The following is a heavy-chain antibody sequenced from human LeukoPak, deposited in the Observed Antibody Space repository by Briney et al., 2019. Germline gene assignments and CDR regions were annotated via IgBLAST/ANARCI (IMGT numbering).Heavy chain of an antibody. CDR1: GYSSGSDYY. Sequence: SETLSLTCTVSGYSSGSDYYWGWIRQPPGKGLEWIGSIYHSGSTSYNPSLKSRVTISIDTSKNQFSLKLSSVTAADTAVYFCARDPDTAMAQSDYWGQGTLVTVSS. J-gene: IGHJ4*02. CDR3: ARDPDTAMAQSDY. CDR2: IYHSGST. D-gene: IGHD5-18*01. V-gene: IGHV4-38-2*02.